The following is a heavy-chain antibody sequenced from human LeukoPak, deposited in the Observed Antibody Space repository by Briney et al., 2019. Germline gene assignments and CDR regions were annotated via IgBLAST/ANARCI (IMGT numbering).Heavy chain of an antibody. CDR3: ARRLDDSYFDS. CDR2: IYHSGST. D-gene: IGHD3-3*01. CDR1: GVSISSFY. Sequence: SETLSLTCSVSGVSISSFYWSWLRQPPGKGLEWIGYIYHSGSTTYNPSLNSRVTMSVDTSRTHFSLKLNSVTAADTAVYYCARRLDDSYFDSWGQGSLVTVSS. V-gene: IGHV4-59*01. J-gene: IGHJ4*02.